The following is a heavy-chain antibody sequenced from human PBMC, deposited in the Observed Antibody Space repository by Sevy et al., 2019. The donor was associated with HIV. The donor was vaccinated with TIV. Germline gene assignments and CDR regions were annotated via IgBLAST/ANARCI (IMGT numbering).Heavy chain of an antibody. J-gene: IGHJ2*01. CDR3: ARGGDGVVPSPIIGLGPWTKYWYFDL. V-gene: IGHV4-34*01. CDR1: GGSFSGYS. Sequence: SETLSLTCAVSGGSFSGYSWDWIRQPPGKGLEWIGEVNHSGSTNYNPSLKSRVTISVDTSKNQFSLKLNFVTAADTAVYYCARGGDGVVPSPIIGLGPWTKYWYFDLWGRGILVTVSS. CDR2: VNHSGST. D-gene: IGHD3-3*01.